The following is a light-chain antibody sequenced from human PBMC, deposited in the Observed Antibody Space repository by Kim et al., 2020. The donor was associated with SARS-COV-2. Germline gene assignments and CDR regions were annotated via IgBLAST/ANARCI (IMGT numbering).Light chain of an antibody. CDR2: QDN. V-gene: IGLV3-1*01. CDR3: KVLYNSLGV. CDR1: NWLLNY. J-gene: IGLJ2*01. Sequence: PEEQATIICAGENWLLNYYCWYQRTTAHSPGLVLYQDNKRPSGFPQRFFGFNSGNKATLTISGTQAMKEADYYCKVLYNSLGVFGAGTQLTVL.